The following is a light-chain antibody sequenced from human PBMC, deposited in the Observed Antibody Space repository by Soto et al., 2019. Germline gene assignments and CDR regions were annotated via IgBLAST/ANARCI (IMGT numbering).Light chain of an antibody. CDR1: QDVSIF. Sequence: EILLAQSPATLSLSPGERATLSCKASQDVSIFLAWYQQKPGQAPRLLIHDASNRATGVPARFSGSGSGRDFTLTIPSLEPEDFAVYYCQQRSTWLYTFGQGNKLEV. CDR3: QQRSTWLYT. V-gene: IGKV3-11*02. CDR2: DAS. J-gene: IGKJ2*01.